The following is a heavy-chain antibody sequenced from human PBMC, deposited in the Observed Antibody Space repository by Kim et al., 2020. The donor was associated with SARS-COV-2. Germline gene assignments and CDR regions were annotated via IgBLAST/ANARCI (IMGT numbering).Heavy chain of an antibody. J-gene: IGHJ4*02. CDR3: ATDLPYYDFSRY. D-gene: IGHD3-3*01. Sequence: IYAQKFQGRVTMTEDTSTDTAYMELSSLRSEDTAVYYCATDLPYYDFSRYWGQGTLVTVSS. V-gene: IGHV1-24*01.